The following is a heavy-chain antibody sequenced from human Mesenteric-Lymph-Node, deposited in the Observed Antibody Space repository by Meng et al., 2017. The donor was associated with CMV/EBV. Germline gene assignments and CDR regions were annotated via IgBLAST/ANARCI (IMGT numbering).Heavy chain of an antibody. V-gene: IGHV4-59*01. CDR3: ARGGAVAAFTS. J-gene: IGHJ4*02. CDR1: GGSISSYY. D-gene: IGHD6-19*01. Sequence: SETLSLTCTVSGGSISSYYWSWVRQSPGKGLEWLGYIQYSESTKYNPSLESRVTMSLDRSWNQFSLRLSSVTAADTAVYYCARGGAVAAFTSWGQGTLVTVSS. CDR2: IQYSEST.